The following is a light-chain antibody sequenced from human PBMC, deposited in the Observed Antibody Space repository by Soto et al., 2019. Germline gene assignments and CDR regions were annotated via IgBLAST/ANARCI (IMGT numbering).Light chain of an antibody. CDR3: QQYNKWPLT. CDR2: GAF. V-gene: IGKV3-15*01. J-gene: IGKJ4*01. Sequence: EIVMTQSPATLSVSPGEGATLSCWASQSVAGNLAWYQQKPGQAPRLLIYGAFTRATGIPATFSGSGSGTEFTLTISSLQSEYCAVYYCQQYNKWPLTFGGGTKVEIK. CDR1: QSVAGN.